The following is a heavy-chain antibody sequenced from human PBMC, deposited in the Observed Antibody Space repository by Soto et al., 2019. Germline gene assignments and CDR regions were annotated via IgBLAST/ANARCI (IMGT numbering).Heavy chain of an antibody. Sequence: QVQLVESGGGEVQPGRSLRLSCAASGFTFSSYAMHWVRQAPGKGLEWVAVISYDGSNKYYADSVKGRFTISRDNSKNTLYLQMNSLRAEDTAVYYCARDAWYSSSWFHYYYYGMDVWGQGTTVTVSS. CDR2: ISYDGSNK. J-gene: IGHJ6*02. V-gene: IGHV3-30-3*01. D-gene: IGHD6-13*01. CDR1: GFTFSSYA. CDR3: ARDAWYSSSWFHYYYYGMDV.